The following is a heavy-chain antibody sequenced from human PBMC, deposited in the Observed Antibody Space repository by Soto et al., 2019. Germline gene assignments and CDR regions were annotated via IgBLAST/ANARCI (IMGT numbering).Heavy chain of an antibody. CDR1: GYTFASYG. Sequence: SLKVSCKASGYTFASYGISWVRQAPGQGLEWMAWISAENGNKNYAQKFQDRVIVTTDTSTSTGYMELRSLRSDDTAVYYCARDKRRSRFYDAFDIWGQGTLVTASS. CDR3: ARDKRRSRFYDAFDI. D-gene: IGHD3-10*01. J-gene: IGHJ3*02. V-gene: IGHV1-18*04. CDR2: ISAENGNK.